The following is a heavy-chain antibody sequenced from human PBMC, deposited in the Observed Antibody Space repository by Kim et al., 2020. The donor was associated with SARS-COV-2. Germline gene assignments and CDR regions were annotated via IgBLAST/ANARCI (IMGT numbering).Heavy chain of an antibody. J-gene: IGHJ2*01. CDR2: IIPIFGTA. V-gene: IGHV1-69*13. D-gene: IGHD4-17*01. CDR1: GGTFSSYA. CDR3: ARDGADYGDFPRGERWYFDL. Sequence: SVKVSCKASGGTFSSYAISWVRQAPGQGLEWMGGIIPIFGTANYAQKFQGRVTITADESTSTAYMELSSLRSEDTAVYYCARDGADYGDFPRGERWYFDLWGRGTLVTVSS.